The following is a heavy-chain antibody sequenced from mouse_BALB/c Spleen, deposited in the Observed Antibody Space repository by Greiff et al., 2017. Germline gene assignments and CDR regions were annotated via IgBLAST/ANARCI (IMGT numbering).Heavy chain of an antibody. J-gene: IGHJ2*01. CDR3: AYGYDFDY. CDR2: IYPGDGDT. D-gene: IGHD2-2*01. V-gene: IGHV1-87*01. Sequence: QVQLQQSGAELARPGASVNLSCKASGYTFTSYWMQWVKQRPGQGLEWIGAIYPGDGDTRYTQKFKGKATLTADKSSSTAYMQLSSLASEDSAVYYCAYGYDFDYWGQGTTLTVSS. CDR1: GYTFTSYW.